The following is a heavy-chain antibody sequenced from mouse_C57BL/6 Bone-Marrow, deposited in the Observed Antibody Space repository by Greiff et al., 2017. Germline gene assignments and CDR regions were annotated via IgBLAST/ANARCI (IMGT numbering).Heavy chain of an antibody. CDR2: IYPGGGYT. CDR1: GYTFTNYW. J-gene: IGHJ1*03. V-gene: IGHV1-63*01. Sequence: VQLQQSGAELVRPGTSVKMSCKASGYTFTNYWIGWAKQRPGHGLEWIGDIYPGGGYTNYNEKFKGKATLTADKSSSTAYMQVSSLTSEDSAIYYCARKGGNPWYFDVWGTGTTVTVSS. D-gene: IGHD2-1*01. CDR3: ARKGGNPWYFDV.